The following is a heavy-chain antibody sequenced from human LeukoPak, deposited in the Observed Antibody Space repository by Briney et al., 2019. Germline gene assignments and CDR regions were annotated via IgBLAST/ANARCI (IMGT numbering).Heavy chain of an antibody. V-gene: IGHV4-59*01. D-gene: IGHD7-27*01. Sequence: SETLSLTCTVSGGSISSYYWSWIRQPPGKGLEWIGYIYYSGSTNYNPSLKSRVTISVDTSKNQFSLKLSSVTAADTAMYYCERQNWGVDYWGQGTLVTVSS. J-gene: IGHJ4*02. CDR2: IYYSGST. CDR1: GGSISSYY. CDR3: ERQNWGVDY.